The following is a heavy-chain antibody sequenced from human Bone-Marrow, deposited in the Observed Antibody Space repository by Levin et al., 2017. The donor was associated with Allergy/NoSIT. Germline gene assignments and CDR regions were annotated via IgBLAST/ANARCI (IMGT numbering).Heavy chain of an antibody. Sequence: SLSTSGVAVGWIRQPPGKALEWLALIYWDDDNRYNPSLKSRLTIARDTSKNQAVLTMTNMEFVDTATYYCVHSTYYNSERHFKWWGAFDIWGQGTLVTVSS. V-gene: IGHV2-5*02. CDR3: VHSTYYNSERHFKWWGAFDI. CDR1: SLSTSGVA. J-gene: IGHJ3*02. CDR2: IYWDDDN. D-gene: IGHD3-10*01.